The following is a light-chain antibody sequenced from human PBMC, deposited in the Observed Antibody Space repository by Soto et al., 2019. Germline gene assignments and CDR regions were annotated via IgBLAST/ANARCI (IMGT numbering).Light chain of an antibody. V-gene: IGKV3-11*01. CDR1: QSVSNY. J-gene: IGKJ4*01. CDR3: QQRSVWPLS. Sequence: VLTQSPAILSLSPGERATLDCRASQSVSNYLAWYQQRPGQAPRLLIYDSSNRATGVPARFSASGSGTDFTLTISSLEPEDFAVYSCQQRSVWPLSCGGGTKVEIK. CDR2: DSS.